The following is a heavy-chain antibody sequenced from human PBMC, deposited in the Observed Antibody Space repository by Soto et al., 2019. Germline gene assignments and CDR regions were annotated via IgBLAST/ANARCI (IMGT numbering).Heavy chain of an antibody. CDR2: IYYSGST. CDR1: GGSISSYY. Sequence: SETLSLTCTVSGGSISSYYWSWIRQPPGKGLEWIGYIYYSGSTNYNPSLKGRVTISVDTSKNQFSLKLSSVTAADTAVYYCAGYGSGTDLGYWGQGTLVTVSS. V-gene: IGHV4-59*01. CDR3: AGYGSGTDLGY. J-gene: IGHJ4*02. D-gene: IGHD3-10*01.